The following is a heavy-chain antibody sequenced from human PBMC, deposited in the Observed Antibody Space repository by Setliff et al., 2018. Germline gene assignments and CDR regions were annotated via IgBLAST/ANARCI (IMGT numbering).Heavy chain of an antibody. CDR3: ARDRGQVTVNNRYGFYYYGMDV. J-gene: IGHJ6*02. CDR2: ISSSAQTT. CDR1: GFTFSSYA. V-gene: IGHV3-23*01. D-gene: IGHD3-16*02. Sequence: GGSLRLSCAASGFTFSSYAITWVRQAPGKGLEWVSMISSSAQTTYYADSVKGRFTISRDNSKNTVYLEMNSLRAEDTAVYYCARDRGQVTVNNRYGFYYYGMDVWGQGTTVTVSS.